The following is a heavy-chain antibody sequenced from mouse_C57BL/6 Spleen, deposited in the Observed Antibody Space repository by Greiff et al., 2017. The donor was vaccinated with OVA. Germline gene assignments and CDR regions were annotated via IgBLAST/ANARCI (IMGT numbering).Heavy chain of an antibody. CDR3: ASQIYGGYSSAGFAY. V-gene: IGHV1-55*01. D-gene: IGHD2-3*01. CDR2: IYPGSGST. J-gene: IGHJ3*01. Sequence: QVQLQQPGAELVKPGASVKMSCKASGYTFTSYWITWVKQRPGQGLEWIGDIYPGSGSTNYNEKFKSKATLTVDTSSSTAYMQLSSLTSEDSAVYYCASQIYGGYSSAGFAYWGQGTLVTVSA. CDR1: GYTFTSYW.